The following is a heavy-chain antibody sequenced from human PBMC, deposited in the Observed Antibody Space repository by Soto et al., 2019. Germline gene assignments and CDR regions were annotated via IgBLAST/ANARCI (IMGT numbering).Heavy chain of an antibody. CDR3: ARGTMVRGVIYFDY. Sequence: ASVKVSCKASGYTFTGYYMHWVRQAPGQGLEWMGWINPNSGGTNYAQKFQGWVTMTRDTSISTAYMELSRLRSDDTAVYYCARGTMVRGVIYFDYWGQGTLVTVSS. CDR1: GYTFTGYY. V-gene: IGHV1-2*04. D-gene: IGHD3-10*01. CDR2: INPNSGGT. J-gene: IGHJ4*02.